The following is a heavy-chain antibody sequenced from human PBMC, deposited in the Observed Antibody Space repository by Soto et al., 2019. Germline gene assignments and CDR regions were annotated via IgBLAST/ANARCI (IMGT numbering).Heavy chain of an antibody. CDR3: ARLPGQASITARPNWFDP. V-gene: IGHV1-8*01. CDR1: GYTFTSYD. Sequence: GASVKVSCKASGYTFTSYDINWVRQATGQGLEWMGWMNPNSGNTGYAQKFQGRVTMTRNTSISTAYMELSSLRSEDTAVYYCARLPGQASITARPNWFDPWGQGTLVTVSS. CDR2: MNPNSGNT. J-gene: IGHJ5*02. D-gene: IGHD6-6*01.